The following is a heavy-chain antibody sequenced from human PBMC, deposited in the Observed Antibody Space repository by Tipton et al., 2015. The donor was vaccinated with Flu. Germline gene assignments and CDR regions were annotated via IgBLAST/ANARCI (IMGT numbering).Heavy chain of an antibody. Sequence: TLSLTCAVSGYSIGSGYFWGWIRQPPGKGLEWIGGIYYSGSTYYSPSLESRVIVSVDTSKNQFSLKLNSVTAADTAVYYCARDQGFGGGLSYDYYALDVWGQGTTVTVSS. J-gene: IGHJ6*02. V-gene: IGHV4-38-2*02. D-gene: IGHD3-10*01. CDR3: ARDQGFGGGLSYDYYALDV. CDR2: IYYSGST. CDR1: GYSIGSGYF.